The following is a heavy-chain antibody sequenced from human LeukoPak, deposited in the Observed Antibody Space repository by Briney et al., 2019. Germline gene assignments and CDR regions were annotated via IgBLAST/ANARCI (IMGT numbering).Heavy chain of an antibody. V-gene: IGHV4-39*01. J-gene: IGHJ4*02. CDR1: GGSISSSYYY. Sequence: SETLSLTCTVSGGSISSSYYYWGWVRQPPGKGLEWIGSIYYSGSTYYNPSLKSRVTISVDTSKNQFSLKLRSVTAADTAVYYCAGESQAWIQLWSTFDYWGQGTLVTVSS. CDR2: IYYSGST. D-gene: IGHD5-18*01. CDR3: AGESQAWIQLWSTFDY.